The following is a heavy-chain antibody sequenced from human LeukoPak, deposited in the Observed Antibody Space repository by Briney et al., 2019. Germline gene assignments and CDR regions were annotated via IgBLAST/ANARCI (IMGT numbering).Heavy chain of an antibody. J-gene: IGHJ4*02. D-gene: IGHD3-22*01. CDR3: AKGRITMIVVVPDY. CDR1: GFTFSSYG. CDR2: IWYDGSNK. V-gene: IGHV3-30*02. Sequence: GGSLRLSCAASGFTFSSYGMHWVRQAPGKGLEWVAVIWYDGSNKYYADSVKGRFTISRDNSKNTLYLQMNSLRAEDTAVYYCAKGRITMIVVVPDYWGQGTLVTVSS.